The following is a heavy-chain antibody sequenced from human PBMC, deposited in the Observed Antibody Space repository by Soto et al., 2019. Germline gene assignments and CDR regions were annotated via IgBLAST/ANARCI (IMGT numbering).Heavy chain of an antibody. CDR1: GFTFSGYP. CDR3: ARDMQYFYGSGSYRPLGY. Sequence: PGGSLRLSCAASGFTFSGYPMHWVRQAPGKGLVWVSRINGDGSSTMYTDSVKGRLTISRDNAKNRLFLQMNGLRAEDTAVYYCARDMQYFYGSGSYRPLGYWGQGA. J-gene: IGHJ4*02. CDR2: INGDGSST. V-gene: IGHV3-74*03. D-gene: IGHD3-10*01.